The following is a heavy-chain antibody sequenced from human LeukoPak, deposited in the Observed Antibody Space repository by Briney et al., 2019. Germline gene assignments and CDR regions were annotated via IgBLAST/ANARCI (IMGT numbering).Heavy chain of an antibody. Sequence: PSETLSLTCTVPGGSISSGSYYWSWIRQPAGKGLEWIGRIYTSGSTNYNPSLKSRVTISVDTSKNQFSLKLSSVTAADTAVYYCAAGRYYFDYWGQGTLVTVSS. CDR3: AAGRYYFDY. CDR2: IYTSGST. CDR1: GGSISSGSYY. V-gene: IGHV4-61*02. J-gene: IGHJ4*02.